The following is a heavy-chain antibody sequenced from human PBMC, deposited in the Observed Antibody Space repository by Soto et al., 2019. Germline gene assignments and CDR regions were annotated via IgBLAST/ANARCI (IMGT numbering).Heavy chain of an antibody. V-gene: IGHV5-10-1*01. J-gene: IGHJ4*02. CDR1: GYSFSSYW. CDR3: ARHPIKYYYHGSGYPYFFDL. D-gene: IGHD3-22*01. Sequence: PGESLKISCKGSGYSFSSYWISWVRQMPGKGLEWLGRIAPTDSYTTYSPSFQGHVTISADKSISIAYLQWRSLKASDTAIYYCARHPIKYYYHGSGYPYFFDLWGQGTLVTVSS. CDR2: IAPTDSYT.